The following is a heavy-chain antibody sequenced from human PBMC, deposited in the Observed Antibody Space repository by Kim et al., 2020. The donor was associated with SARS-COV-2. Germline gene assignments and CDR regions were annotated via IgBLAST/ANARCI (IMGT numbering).Heavy chain of an antibody. CDR3: VRQGSSWHRDPQASAFDI. V-gene: IGHV3-13*01. CDR1: GFTFSTYD. D-gene: IGHD6-13*01. CDR2: IGTIADT. Sequence: GGSLRLFCAASGFTFSTYDMHWVRQPTGKGLEWISAIGTIADTFYSASVRGRFTISRENAKNSVYLQMNSLRAGDTAVYYCVRQGSSWHRDPQASAFDIWGQGTTVTVSS. J-gene: IGHJ3*02.